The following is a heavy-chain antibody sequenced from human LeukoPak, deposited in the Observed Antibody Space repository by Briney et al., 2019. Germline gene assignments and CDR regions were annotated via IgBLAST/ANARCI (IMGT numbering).Heavy chain of an antibody. Sequence: SETLSLTCTVSGGSISSYYWSWIRQPPGKGLERIGYIYYSGGTNYNPSLKSRVTISVDTSKNQFSLKLSSVTAADTAVYYCARDRVGSTWFDPWGQGTLVTVSS. J-gene: IGHJ5*02. D-gene: IGHD1-26*01. CDR2: IYYSGGT. V-gene: IGHV4-59*01. CDR1: GGSISSYY. CDR3: ARDRVGSTWFDP.